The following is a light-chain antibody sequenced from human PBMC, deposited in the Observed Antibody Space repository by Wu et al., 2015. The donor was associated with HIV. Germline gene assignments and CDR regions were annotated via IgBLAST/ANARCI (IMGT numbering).Light chain of an antibody. CDR2: DAS. CDR3: QQYNSYPWT. J-gene: IGKJ1*01. V-gene: IGKV3-11*01. CDR1: QSVSSY. Sequence: EIVLTQSPDTLSLSPGERATLSCRASQSVSSYLAWYQQKPGQAPRLLIYDASNRATGIPARFSGSGSGTDFTLTISSLEPEDFAIYYCQQYNSYPWTFGQGTKVEIK.